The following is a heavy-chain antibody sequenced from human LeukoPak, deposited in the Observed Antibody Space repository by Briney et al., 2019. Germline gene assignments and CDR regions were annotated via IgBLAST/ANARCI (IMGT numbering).Heavy chain of an antibody. J-gene: IGHJ4*02. V-gene: IGHV3-53*01. CDR1: GFIASSNY. D-gene: IGHD3-22*01. CDR3: ARGGYYDSSGYSIFDY. CDR2: MYRGGSA. Sequence: GGSLRLSCAASGFIASSNYMNWVRQAPGKGLERGSVMYRGGSAYYADSVKCRFTITRENSKNTLYLQMNRLRAEDTAVYYCARGGYYDSSGYSIFDYWGQGTLGTVSS.